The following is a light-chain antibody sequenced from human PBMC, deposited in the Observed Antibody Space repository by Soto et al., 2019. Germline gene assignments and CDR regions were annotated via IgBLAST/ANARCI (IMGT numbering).Light chain of an antibody. CDR1: SSDIGAYNF. CDR3: SSFAGDNDVI. Sequence: QSALTQPPSASGSPGQSVTISCSGSSSDIGAYNFVSWYQQHPGQAPKLMIFEVNQRPSGVPNRFSGSKSGNTASLTVSGLQAEDEADYYFSSFAGDNDVIFGGGTKLTVL. V-gene: IGLV2-8*01. J-gene: IGLJ2*01. CDR2: EVN.